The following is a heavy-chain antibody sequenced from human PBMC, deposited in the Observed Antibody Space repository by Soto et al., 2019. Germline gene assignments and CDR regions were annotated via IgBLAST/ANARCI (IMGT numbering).Heavy chain of an antibody. CDR2: ISSISSTI. J-gene: IGHJ4*02. V-gene: IGHV3-48*01. D-gene: IGHD3-3*01. CDR3: ARFPPFGVVPGFDY. Sequence: GGSLRLSCAASGFTFSSYSMNWVRQAPGKGLEWVSYISSISSTIYYADSVKGRFTISRDNAKNSLYLQMNSLRAEDTAVYYCARFPPFGVVPGFDYWGQGTMVTVSS. CDR1: GFTFSSYS.